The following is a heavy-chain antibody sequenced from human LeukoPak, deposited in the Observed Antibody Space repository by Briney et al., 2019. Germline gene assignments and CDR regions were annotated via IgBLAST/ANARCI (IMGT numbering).Heavy chain of an antibody. J-gene: IGHJ3*02. CDR3: ARRYCTNRVRYHDRGAFDI. CDR1: GGTFSNYN. V-gene: IGHV1-69*06. CDR2: SIPIFGTS. D-gene: IGHD2-8*01. Sequence: GASVKVSCKASGGTFSNYNISWVRQAPGQGLGWMGGSIPIFGTSNYAQKCQGRVTIIADKSTSTAYMALSSLRSEDTAVYSCARRYCTNRVRYHDRGAFDIWGQGTMVTVSP.